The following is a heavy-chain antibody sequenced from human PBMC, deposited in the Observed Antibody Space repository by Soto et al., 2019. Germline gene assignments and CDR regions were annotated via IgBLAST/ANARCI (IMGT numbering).Heavy chain of an antibody. CDR3: AKDRYCSGGGWYPGRADY. CDR1: GFTFSSYA. CDR2: ISGSGGST. D-gene: IGHD2-15*01. Sequence: EVQLLESGGGLVQPGGSLRLSCAASGFTFSSYAMSWVRQAPGKGLEWVSAISGSGGSTYYADSVKGRFTISRDNSKNTPYVQMNSLRAEDTAVYYCAKDRYCSGGGWYPGRADYWGQGTLVTVSS. J-gene: IGHJ4*02. V-gene: IGHV3-23*01.